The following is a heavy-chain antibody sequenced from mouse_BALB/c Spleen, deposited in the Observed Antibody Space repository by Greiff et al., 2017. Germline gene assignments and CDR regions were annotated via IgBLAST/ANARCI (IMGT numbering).Heavy chain of an antibody. CDR3: ARMVYAMDY. V-gene: IGHV5-17*02. J-gene: IGHJ4*01. D-gene: IGHD1-1*02. Sequence: EVMLVESGGGLVQPGGSRKLSCAASGFTFSSVGMHWVRQAPEKGLEWVAYISSGSSTIYYADTVKGRFTISRDNPKNTLFLQMTSLRSEDTAMYYCARMVYAMDYWGQGTSVTVSS. CDR1: GFTFSSVG. CDR2: ISSGSSTI.